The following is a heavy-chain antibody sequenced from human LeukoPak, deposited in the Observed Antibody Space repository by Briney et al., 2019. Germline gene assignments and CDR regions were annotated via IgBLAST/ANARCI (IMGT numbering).Heavy chain of an antibody. D-gene: IGHD5-12*01. CDR2: ISAYNGNT. CDR3: ARDPGAFSGGYVNYFDY. J-gene: IGHJ4*02. V-gene: IGHV1-18*01. CDR1: GYTFTSYG. Sequence: ASVKVSCKASGYTFTSYGISWVRQAPGQGLEWMGWISAYNGNTNYAQKLQGRVTMTTDTSTSTAYTELRSLRSDDTAVYYCARDPGAFSGGYVNYFDYWGQGTLVTVSS.